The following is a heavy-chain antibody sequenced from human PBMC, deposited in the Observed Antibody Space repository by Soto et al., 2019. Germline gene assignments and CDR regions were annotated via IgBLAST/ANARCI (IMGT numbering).Heavy chain of an antibody. CDR3: ARAGIQWLVRKSRFDY. Sequence: ASVKVPCKASGGTFSSYAISWVRQAPGQGLEWMGGIIPIFGTANYAQKFQGRVTITADESTSTAYMELSSLRSEDTAVYYCARAGIQWLVRKSRFDYWGQGTLVTVSS. D-gene: IGHD6-19*01. CDR2: IIPIFGTA. V-gene: IGHV1-69*13. J-gene: IGHJ4*02. CDR1: GGTFSSYA.